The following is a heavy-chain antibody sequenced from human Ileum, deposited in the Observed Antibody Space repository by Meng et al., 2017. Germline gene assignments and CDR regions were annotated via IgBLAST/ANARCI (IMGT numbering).Heavy chain of an antibody. J-gene: IGHJ4*02. D-gene: IGHD1-26*01. CDR2: TYYRSKWFN. V-gene: IGHV6-1*01. CDR1: GDGVSSNSAA. CDR3: ARGGGSYYHFDY. Sequence: QVHLHQPGPGLVKPPQTLSLTCAISGDGVSSNSAAWNWIRQSPSRGLEWLGRTYYRSKWFNEYAVSVKSRITINPDTSENQFSLQLNSVTPEDAAVYYCARGGGSYYHFDYWGQGTLVTVSS.